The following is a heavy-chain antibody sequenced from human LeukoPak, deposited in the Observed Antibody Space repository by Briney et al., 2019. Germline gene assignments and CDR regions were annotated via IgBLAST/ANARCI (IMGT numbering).Heavy chain of an antibody. CDR2: IRSKANSYAT. V-gene: IGHV3-73*01. Sequence: GGSLRLSCAASGFTFSGSAMHWVRQASGKGLEWVGRIRSKANSYATAYAASVKGRFTISRDDSKNTAYLQMNSLKTEDTAVYYCTRLGSGGWYNWFDPWGQGTLVTVSS. CDR3: TRLGSGGWYNWFDP. J-gene: IGHJ5*02. CDR1: GFTFSGSA. D-gene: IGHD6-19*01.